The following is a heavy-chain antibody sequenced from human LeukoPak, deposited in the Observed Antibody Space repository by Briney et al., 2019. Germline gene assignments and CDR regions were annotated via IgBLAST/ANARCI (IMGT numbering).Heavy chain of an antibody. CDR2: ISSTASTK. D-gene: IGHD3-10*01. Sequence: GGSLRLSCAASGFTVSRNYMSWIRQAPGKGLAWVSYISSTASTKYYADSVKGRFTISRDNAKNSLYLQMNSLRAEDTGVYYCARCGDGLPCDFDYWGQGTLVTVSS. V-gene: IGHV3-11*04. J-gene: IGHJ4*02. CDR1: GFTVSRNY. CDR3: ARCGDGLPCDFDY.